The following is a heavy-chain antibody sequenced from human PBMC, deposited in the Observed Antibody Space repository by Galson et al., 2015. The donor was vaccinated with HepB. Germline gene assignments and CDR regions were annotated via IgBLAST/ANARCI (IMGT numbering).Heavy chain of an antibody. CDR2: IYRDGGT. CDR1: GFTVSSSY. CDR3: ATGYGYGHFEAY. D-gene: IGHD5-18*01. J-gene: IGHJ4*02. Sequence: SLRLSCAASGFTVSSSYMNWVRQAPGKGLEWVSLIYRDGGTKYADSVKDRFIISRDNSKNTLYLQMSSLRLEDTAVYYCATGYGYGHFEAYWGQGTLVTVSS. V-gene: IGHV3-66*01.